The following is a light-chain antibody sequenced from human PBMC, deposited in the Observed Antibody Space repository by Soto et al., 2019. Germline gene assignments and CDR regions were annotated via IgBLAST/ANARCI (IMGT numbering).Light chain of an antibody. CDR3: SSDSSNSTLVI. Sequence: QSALTQPASVSGSPGQSITISCTGTGSDVGSSDYVSWYQHHPGKAPKLLIYDVSARPSGASNRFSGSKSGNAASLTISGLQAEDEADYYCSSDSSNSTLVIFGEGTKLTVL. J-gene: IGLJ2*01. V-gene: IGLV2-14*03. CDR1: GSDVGSSDY. CDR2: DVS.